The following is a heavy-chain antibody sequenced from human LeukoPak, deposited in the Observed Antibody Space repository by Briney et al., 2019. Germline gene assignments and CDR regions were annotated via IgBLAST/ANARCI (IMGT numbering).Heavy chain of an antibody. CDR2: ISGYNGNT. CDR1: GYSFTNYA. D-gene: IGHD4-17*01. V-gene: IGHV1-18*01. J-gene: IGHJ4*02. Sequence: ASVKVPCKASGYSFTNYAISWVRLAPGQGLEWMGWISGYNGNTKYAQKFQGRITLTTDTSTSTAYMDLRSLRSDDTAVYFCARPNYGDYPGTAFDYWGQGTLVTVSS. CDR3: ARPNYGDYPGTAFDY.